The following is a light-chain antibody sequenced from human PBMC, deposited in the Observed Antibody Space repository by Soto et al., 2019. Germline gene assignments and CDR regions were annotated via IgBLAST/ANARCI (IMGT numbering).Light chain of an antibody. CDR1: QGIAPY. V-gene: IGKV1-27*01. Sequence: DVQMTQSPSSLSAFVGDRVTITCRASQGIAPYLAWFQQKPGKVPKLLIYATSTLQSGVPSRFSGSGSGTVFPLTNKTLQPEDVETYYCKKYKSAPLTFGGGPKGDIK. CDR3: KKYKSAPLT. CDR2: ATS. J-gene: IGKJ4*01.